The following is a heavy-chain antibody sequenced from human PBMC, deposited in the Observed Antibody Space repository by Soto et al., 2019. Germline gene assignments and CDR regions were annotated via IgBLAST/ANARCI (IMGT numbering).Heavy chain of an antibody. CDR1: GGSISRSSYY. CDR3: ARLVIAVAGTGYYYYYGMDV. D-gene: IGHD6-19*01. CDR2: IYYSGST. Sequence: SETLSLTCTVSGGSISRSSYYWGWIRQPPGKGLEWIGSIYYSGSTYYNPSLKSRVTISVDTSKNQFSLKLSSVTAADTAVYYCARLVIAVAGTGYYYYYGMDVWGQGTTVTVSS. J-gene: IGHJ6*02. V-gene: IGHV4-39*01.